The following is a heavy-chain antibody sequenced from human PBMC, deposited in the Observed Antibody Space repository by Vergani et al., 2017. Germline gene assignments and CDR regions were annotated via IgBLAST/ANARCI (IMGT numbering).Heavy chain of an antibody. D-gene: IGHD2-21*01. CDR2: ISGSGGST. J-gene: IGHJ4*02. Sequence: EVQVLESGGGLVQPGGSLRLSCAASGFTFSSYAMSWVRQAPGKGLEWVSAISGSGGSTYYADSVKGRFTISRDNSKNSLYLQMNSLRAEDTAVYYCASQTAAYGGVDYWGQGTLVTVSS. CDR3: ASQTAAYGGVDY. V-gene: IGHV3-23*01. CDR1: GFTFSSYA.